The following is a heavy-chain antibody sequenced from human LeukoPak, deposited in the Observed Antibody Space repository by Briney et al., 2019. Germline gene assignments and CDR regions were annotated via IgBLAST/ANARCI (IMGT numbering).Heavy chain of an antibody. V-gene: IGHV4-59*08. CDR3: ARAPSDYDSSGYYYYYYYMDV. CDR2: IYYSGST. Sequence: SETLSLTWTVSGGSISSYYWSWIRQPPGKGLEWIGYIYYSGSTNYNPSLKSRVTISVDTSKNQFSLKLSSVTAADTAVYYCARAPSDYDSSGYYYYYYYMDVWGKGTTVTVSS. CDR1: GGSISSYY. J-gene: IGHJ6*03. D-gene: IGHD3-22*01.